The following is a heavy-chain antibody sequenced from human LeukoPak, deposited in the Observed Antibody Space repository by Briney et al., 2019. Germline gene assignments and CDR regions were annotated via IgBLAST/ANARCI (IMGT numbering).Heavy chain of an antibody. Sequence: PGGSLRLSCAASGFTFSSYAMSWVRQAPGKGLEWVSAISGSGGSTYYADSVKGRFTISRDNSKNTLYLQMNSLRAEDTAVYYCARGSGSGGIFDYWGQGTLVTVSS. CDR1: GFTFSSYA. J-gene: IGHJ4*02. CDR3: ARGSGSGGIFDY. CDR2: ISGSGGST. V-gene: IGHV3-23*01. D-gene: IGHD6-19*01.